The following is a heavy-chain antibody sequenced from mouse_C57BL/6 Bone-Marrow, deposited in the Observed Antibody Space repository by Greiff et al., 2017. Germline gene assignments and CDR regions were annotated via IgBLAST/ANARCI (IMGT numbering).Heavy chain of an antibody. CDR3: ARLALYFDY. CDR1: GYTFTSSW. V-gene: IGHV1-64*01. Sequence: QVQLQQPGAELVKPGASVKLSCKASGYTFTSSWMHWVKQRPGQGLEWIGMIHPNSGSTNYNEKFKGKATLTVDKSSSTAYMQLSSLTSEDSAVYFCARLALYFDYWGQGTTLTVSS. J-gene: IGHJ2*01. CDR2: IHPNSGST.